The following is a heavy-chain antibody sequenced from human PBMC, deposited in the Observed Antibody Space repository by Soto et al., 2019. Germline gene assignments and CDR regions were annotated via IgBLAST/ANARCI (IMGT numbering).Heavy chain of an antibody. D-gene: IGHD3-16*01. Sequence: QITLKESGPTLVKPTQTLTLTCIFSGFSFTADGVGVGWIRQPPGKALEWLALIYWDDDTRYRASLKSRLTITKDSSKNQVVPTMTNMDPVDTATYYCAHAFGGTSWPNDAFDVWGQGTVVTVSS. CDR3: AHAFGGTSWPNDAFDV. CDR1: GFSFTADGVG. V-gene: IGHV2-5*02. J-gene: IGHJ3*01. CDR2: IYWDDDT.